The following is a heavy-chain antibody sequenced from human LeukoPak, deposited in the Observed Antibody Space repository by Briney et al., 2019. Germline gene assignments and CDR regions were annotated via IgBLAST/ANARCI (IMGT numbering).Heavy chain of an antibody. D-gene: IGHD4-23*01. CDR1: GGSISSSSYY. V-gene: IGHV4-39*01. J-gene: IGHJ2*01. CDR3: ARHSATVIIDWYFDL. CDR2: IHYSGSS. Sequence: SETLSLTCTVSGGSISSSSYYWSWIRQPPGKGLEWIGSIHYSGSSYYNPSLKSRVTISVYSSKKQFSLKLSSVTAADTAVYYCARHSATVIIDWYFDLWGRGTLVTVSS.